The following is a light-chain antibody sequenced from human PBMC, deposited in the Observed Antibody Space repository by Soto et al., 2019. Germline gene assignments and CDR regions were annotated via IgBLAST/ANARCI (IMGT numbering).Light chain of an antibody. Sequence: DIQMTQSPSSVSASVGDRIKDTCRASHDIGDWLAWYQQRPGQAPKLLIYASSSLHSGVPSRFSGSESGTDFTLTISSLQPEDFATYYCQQIGSYPFTFGPGTKVDI. CDR1: HDIGDW. J-gene: IGKJ3*01. CDR3: QQIGSYPFT. CDR2: ASS. V-gene: IGKV1-12*02.